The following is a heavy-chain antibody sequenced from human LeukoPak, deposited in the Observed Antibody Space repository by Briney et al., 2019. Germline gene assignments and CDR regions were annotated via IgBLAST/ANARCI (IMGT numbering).Heavy chain of an antibody. D-gene: IGHD3-10*01. CDR2: INPNSGVT. CDR1: GYTFTGYY. Sequence: GASVKVSCKASGYTFTGYYIHWVRQAPGQGLEWLGWINPNSGVTDNAQKFQGRVTMTRDTSISTAYMELSRLRSDDTAVYYCARAYYGSGSYYKFKFDYWGQETLVTVSS. CDR3: ARAYYGSGSYYKFKFDY. J-gene: IGHJ4*02. V-gene: IGHV1-2*02.